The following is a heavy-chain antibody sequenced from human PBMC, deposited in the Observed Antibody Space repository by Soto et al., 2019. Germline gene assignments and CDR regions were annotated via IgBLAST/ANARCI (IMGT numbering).Heavy chain of an antibody. CDR1: GGSISSGDYY. CDR2: IYYSGST. Sequence: SSETLSLTCTVSGGSISSGDYYWSWIRQPPGKGLEWTGYIYYSGSTYYNPSLKSRVTISVDTSKNQFSLKLSSVTAADTAVYYCARGRYFDWAAFDYWGQGTLVTVSS. J-gene: IGHJ4*02. D-gene: IGHD3-9*01. CDR3: ARGRYFDWAAFDY. V-gene: IGHV4-30-4*01.